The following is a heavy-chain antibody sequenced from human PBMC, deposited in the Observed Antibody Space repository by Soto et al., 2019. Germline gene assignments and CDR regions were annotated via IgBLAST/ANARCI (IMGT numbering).Heavy chain of an antibody. CDR3: ARGGIGGYDFYFDY. D-gene: IGHD5-12*01. V-gene: IGHV4-30-2*01. J-gene: IGHJ4*02. Sequence: SETLSLTCAVSGGSISSGGYSWSWIRQPPGKGLEWIGYIYHSGSTYYNPSLKSRVTISVDRSKNQFSLKLSSVTAADTAVYYCARGGIGGYDFYFDYWGQGTLVTV. CDR1: GGSISSGGYS. CDR2: IYHSGST.